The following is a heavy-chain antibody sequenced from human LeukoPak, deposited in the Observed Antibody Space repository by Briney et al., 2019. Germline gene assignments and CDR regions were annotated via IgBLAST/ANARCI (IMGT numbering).Heavy chain of an antibody. D-gene: IGHD3-22*01. V-gene: IGHV3-30*14. Sequence: PGGSLRLSCAASGFNFNKYAMLWVRQAPGRRLEWVAGISYDGNNKYYADSVKGRFTISRDNSKNTLYLQMNSLRAEDTAVYYCARFKGNYYDSSGYSPYFDYWGQGTLVTVSS. CDR3: ARFKGNYYDSSGYSPYFDY. J-gene: IGHJ4*02. CDR1: GFNFNKYA. CDR2: ISYDGNNK.